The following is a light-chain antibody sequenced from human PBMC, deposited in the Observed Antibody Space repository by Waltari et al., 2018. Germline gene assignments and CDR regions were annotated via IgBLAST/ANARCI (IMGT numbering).Light chain of an antibody. V-gene: IGLV2-14*01. CDR2: EVS. Sequence: QSALTQPASVSGSPGQSITISCTGTSSDVGGYNYVSWYQQHPDKAPKLMIYEVSNRPSGVSNRFSGSKSGNTASLTISGLQAEDEADYYCSSYTSSHSYVFGTGIKVTVL. CDR3: SSYTSSHSYV. CDR1: SSDVGGYNY. J-gene: IGLJ1*01.